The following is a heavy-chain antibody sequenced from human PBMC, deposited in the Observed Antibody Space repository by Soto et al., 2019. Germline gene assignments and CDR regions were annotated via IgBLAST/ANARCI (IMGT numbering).Heavy chain of an antibody. Sequence: GGSLRLSCAASGFTVSTKYMSWVRQAPGKELEWVSVIYSGGSTFYADSVRGRFTISRDNSKNTVNLQMNSLRAEDTAVYYCARDPWAADYWGQGTLVTVSS. J-gene: IGHJ4*02. CDR3: ARDPWAADY. CDR1: GFTVSTKY. D-gene: IGHD3-16*01. CDR2: IYSGGST. V-gene: IGHV3-66*01.